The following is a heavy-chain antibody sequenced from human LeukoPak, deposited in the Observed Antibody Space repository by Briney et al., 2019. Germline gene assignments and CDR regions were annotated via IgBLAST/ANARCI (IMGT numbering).Heavy chain of an antibody. CDR2: IWNSGST. D-gene: IGHD6-6*01. CDR1: GDSISSRTYY. J-gene: IGHJ5*02. V-gene: IGHV4-31*03. CDR3: ARDVSSMFPNWFET. Sequence: TLSLTCSVSGDSISSRTYYWTWIRQHPEKGLEWIGYIWNSGSTNYNPALKSRVTISVHTSKNQFSLKLTSVTAADTAIYYCARDVSSMFPNWFETWGQGILVIVSS.